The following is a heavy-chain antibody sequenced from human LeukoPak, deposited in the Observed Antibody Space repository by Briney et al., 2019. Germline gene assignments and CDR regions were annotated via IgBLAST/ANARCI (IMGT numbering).Heavy chain of an antibody. V-gene: IGHV3-30-3*01. Sequence: GGSLRLSCAASGFTFSSYAMHWVRQAPGKGLEWVAVISYDGSNKYYADSVKGRFTISRDNSKNTLYLQMNSLRAEDTAVYYCAKVKSVVPAAMLEFDYWGQGTLVTVSS. CDR3: AKVKSVVPAAMLEFDY. CDR1: GFTFSSYA. CDR2: ISYDGSNK. J-gene: IGHJ4*02. D-gene: IGHD2-2*01.